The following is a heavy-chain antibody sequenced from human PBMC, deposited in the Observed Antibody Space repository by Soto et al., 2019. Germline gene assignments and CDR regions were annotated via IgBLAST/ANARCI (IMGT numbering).Heavy chain of an antibody. J-gene: IGHJ5*02. CDR1: GYTFTSYG. D-gene: IGHD4-17*01. CDR3: ARGPVTILDYGFDP. CDR2: ISAYNGNT. V-gene: IGHV1-18*01. Sequence: ASVKVSCKASGYTFTSYGIRWVRQAPGQGLEWMGWISAYNGNTNYAQKLQGRVTMTTDTSTSTAYMELRSLRSHDTAVYYCARGPVTILDYGFDPWGQGTLVTVSS.